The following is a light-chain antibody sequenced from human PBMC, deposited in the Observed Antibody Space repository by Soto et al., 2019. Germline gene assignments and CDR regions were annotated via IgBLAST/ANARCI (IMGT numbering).Light chain of an antibody. Sequence: DIQMTQSPSSLSASVGDRVTITCRASQSVTSYLNWYQQKPRKAPELLIHGATRLQSGVPSRFSGSGSWTTFTLTLSRLQPEDFATYYCQQSFGTPQTFGQGTKVEIK. V-gene: IGKV1-39*01. CDR1: QSVTSY. CDR2: GAT. CDR3: QQSFGTPQT. J-gene: IGKJ1*01.